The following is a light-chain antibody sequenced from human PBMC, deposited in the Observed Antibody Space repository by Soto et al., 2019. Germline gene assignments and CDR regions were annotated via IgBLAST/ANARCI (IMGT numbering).Light chain of an antibody. J-gene: IGLJ2*01. V-gene: IGLV3-1*01. CDR2: QDS. CDR1: KLGDKY. CDR3: QAWDSTVV. Sequence: SYELTQPPSVSVSPGQTASITCSGDKLGDKYACWYQQKPGQSPVLVIYQDSKRPSGIPERFSGSNSGNTATLTISGTPAMDEADYYCQAWDSTVVFGGGTKVTVL.